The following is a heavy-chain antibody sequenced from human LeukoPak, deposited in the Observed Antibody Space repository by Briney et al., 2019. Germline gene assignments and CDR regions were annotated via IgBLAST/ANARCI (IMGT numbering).Heavy chain of an antibody. CDR2: IWYDGSNK. J-gene: IGHJ3*02. V-gene: IGHV3-33*06. CDR3: AKDVRQLDAFDI. CDR1: GFTFSSYG. D-gene: IGHD2-2*01. Sequence: GRSLRLSCAASGFTFSSYGMHWVRQAPGKGLEWVAVIWYDGSNKYYADSVKGRFTISRDNSKNTLYLQMNSLRAEDTAVYYCAKDVRQLDAFDIWGQGTMVTVSS.